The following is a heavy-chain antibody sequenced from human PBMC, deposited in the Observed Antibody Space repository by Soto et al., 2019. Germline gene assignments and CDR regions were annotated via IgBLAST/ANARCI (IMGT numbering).Heavy chain of an antibody. V-gene: IGHV5-10-1*01. Sequence: GEALKISCTGFGYTFTTFWISWVRQMPGKGLEWMGRIDPGDTYATYSPAFQGHVTISADKATSTAYLQWSSLKASDTAMYFCARIYCTTTTCDSWFDPWGQGTLVTVSS. CDR3: ARIYCTTTTCDSWFDP. CDR1: GYTFTTFW. CDR2: IDPGDTYA. D-gene: IGHD2-2*01. J-gene: IGHJ5*02.